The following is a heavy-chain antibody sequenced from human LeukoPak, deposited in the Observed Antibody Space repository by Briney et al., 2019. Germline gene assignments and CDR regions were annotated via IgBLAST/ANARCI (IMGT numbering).Heavy chain of an antibody. D-gene: IGHD2-2*01. V-gene: IGHV4-59*01. CDR2: IYYSRST. J-gene: IGHJ4*02. CDR1: GGSISSYY. CDR3: ARGSRPDIVVVPAAIGFDY. Sequence: PSETLSLTCTGSGGSISSYYWSWLRQPPGQGLEGIGYIYYSRSTNYNPSPKSRVTISVDTSKNQFSLKLSSVTAADTAVYYCARGSRPDIVVVPAAIGFDYWGQGTLVTVSS.